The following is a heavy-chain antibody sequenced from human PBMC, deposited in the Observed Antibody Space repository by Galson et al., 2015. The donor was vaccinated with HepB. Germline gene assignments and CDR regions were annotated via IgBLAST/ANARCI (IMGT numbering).Heavy chain of an antibody. CDR2: ISGGGDTT. D-gene: IGHD3-3*01. J-gene: IGHJ5*02. V-gene: IGHV3-23*01. CDR1: GFTFPKYA. CDR3: AKFPYHALSFNYYFSMAGLGSGWFAP. Sequence: SLRLSCAASGFTFPKYALSWVRQAPGKGLEWVSAISGGGDTTKYADSVKGRFTISRDTSKNTVYLHISTLRAEDTAVYYCAKFPYHALSFNYYFSMAGLGSGWFAPWGQGTLVTVSS.